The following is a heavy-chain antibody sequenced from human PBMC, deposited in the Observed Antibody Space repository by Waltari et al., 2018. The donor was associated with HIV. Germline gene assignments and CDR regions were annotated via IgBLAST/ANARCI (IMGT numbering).Heavy chain of an antibody. Sequence: QVQLVPSGAAVKKPGAPVKVACKPSGSTFTGYYMHWVRQAPGQGHEWMGRINPNSGGTNYAQKFQGRVTMTRDTSISTAYMELSRLRSDDTAVYYCARTAAGAFDIWGQGTMVTVSS. D-gene: IGHD6-13*01. CDR2: INPNSGGT. J-gene: IGHJ3*02. CDR1: GSTFTGYY. CDR3: ARTAAGAFDI. V-gene: IGHV1-2*06.